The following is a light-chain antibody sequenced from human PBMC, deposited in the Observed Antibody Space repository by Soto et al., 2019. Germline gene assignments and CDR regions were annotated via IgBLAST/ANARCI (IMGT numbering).Light chain of an antibody. J-gene: IGKJ1*01. CDR1: QSISSY. Sequence: DIQMTQSPSSLSASVGDRVTITCRASQSISSYLNWYQQKPGKAPKLLLYAASSLQSGVQSRFSGSGSGTDFTLTISSLQPEDFATYYCQRSYSTPPSFGRGTKVEIK. CDR3: QRSYSTPPS. CDR2: AAS. V-gene: IGKV1-39*01.